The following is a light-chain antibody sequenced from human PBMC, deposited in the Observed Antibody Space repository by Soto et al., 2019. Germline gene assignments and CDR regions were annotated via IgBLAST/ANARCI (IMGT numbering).Light chain of an antibody. V-gene: IGKV1-39*01. CDR3: QQSYSTPQT. Sequence: DIQMTQSPSSLSASVGDRVTITCRASQSISSYLNWYQQKPGKAPKLLIHAASSLQSGVPSRFSGSGSGTDFTLTISSLQPEDFATYYCQQSYSTPQTFGQGTTVDIK. CDR1: QSISSY. J-gene: IGKJ1*01. CDR2: AAS.